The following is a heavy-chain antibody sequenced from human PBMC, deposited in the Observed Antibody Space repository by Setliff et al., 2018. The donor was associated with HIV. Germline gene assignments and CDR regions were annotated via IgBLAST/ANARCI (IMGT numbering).Heavy chain of an antibody. D-gene: IGHD3-22*01. J-gene: IGHJ3*02. CDR1: GYMFIAYG. Sequence: GASVKVSCKTSGYMFIAYGMSWVRRAPGQGLEWMGWIGPYNGRTEYAQEFQGRVSLTIDTSASTAYMELSSLRSEDTAVYYCARDYFDSSAYHYGFGAFDIWGQGTMVTVSS. V-gene: IGHV1-18*01. CDR3: ARDYFDSSAYHYGFGAFDI. CDR2: IGPYNGRT.